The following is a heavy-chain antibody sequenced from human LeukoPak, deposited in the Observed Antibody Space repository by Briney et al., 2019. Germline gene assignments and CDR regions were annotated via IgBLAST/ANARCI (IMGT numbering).Heavy chain of an antibody. J-gene: IGHJ3*02. V-gene: IGHV5-51*01. CDR2: IYPGDSDT. CDR1: GYSFTSYW. D-gene: IGHD1-26*01. CDR3: ASSRIVGATDAFDI. Sequence: GESLKISCKGSGYSFTSYWIAWVRQMPGKGLEWMGIIYPGDSDTKYSPSFQGQVTISADKSITTACLQWSSLKASDTAMYYCASSRIVGATDAFDIWGQGTMVTVSS.